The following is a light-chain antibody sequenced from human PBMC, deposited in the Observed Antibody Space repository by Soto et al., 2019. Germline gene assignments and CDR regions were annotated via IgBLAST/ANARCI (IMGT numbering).Light chain of an antibody. Sequence: QSVLTQPPSASGSPGQSVAISCTGTSSDVGGYNYVSWYQQHPGKAPKLMIYDVTKRPSGVPDRFSGSKSGNTASLTVSGLQAEDEADYYCSSNAGSNNLVFGGGTKLTVL. J-gene: IGLJ2*01. V-gene: IGLV2-8*01. CDR2: DVT. CDR1: SSDVGGYNY. CDR3: SSNAGSNNLV.